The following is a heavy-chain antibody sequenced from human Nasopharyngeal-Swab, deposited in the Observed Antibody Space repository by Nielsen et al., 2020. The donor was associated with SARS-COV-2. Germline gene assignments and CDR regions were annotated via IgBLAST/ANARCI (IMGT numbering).Heavy chain of an antibody. Sequence: SETLSLTCAVDGWSFSDYYWSWIRQHPGKGLEWIGYMYSNGITNYNPSLKSRVIMSVDTSKNQFSLHLTSVTAADTAVYFCTFYGRYWGQGTLVTVSS. J-gene: IGHJ4*02. D-gene: IGHD2/OR15-2a*01. CDR2: MYSNGIT. CDR1: GWSFSDYY. CDR3: TFYGRY. V-gene: IGHV4-34*09.